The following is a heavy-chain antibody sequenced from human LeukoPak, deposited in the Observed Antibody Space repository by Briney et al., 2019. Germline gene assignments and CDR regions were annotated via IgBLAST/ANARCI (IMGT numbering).Heavy chain of an antibody. CDR2: IYPVNSDT. CDR1: GYSFPSYW. J-gene: IGHJ5*02. V-gene: IGHV5-51*01. Sequence: GESLKISFKGSGYSFPSYWIGWVRQMPGKGLEWMGIIYPVNSDTRYSPSFQGQVTISADKSISTAYLQWSSLKASDTAMYYCARRGYTYGSRVANWFDPWGQGTLVTVSS. D-gene: IGHD5-18*01. CDR3: ARRGYTYGSRVANWFDP.